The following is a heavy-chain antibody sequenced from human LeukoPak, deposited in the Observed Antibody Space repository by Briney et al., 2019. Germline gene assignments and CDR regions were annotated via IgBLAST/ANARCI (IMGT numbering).Heavy chain of an antibody. CDR3: ARGSSQYSSSWSAY. J-gene: IGHJ4*02. V-gene: IGHV3-21*01. CDR1: GFTFRSYS. CDR2: ISNSGTTI. D-gene: IGHD6-13*01. Sequence: GGSLRLSSTISGFTFRSYSMNWVRQAPGKGLEWVSSISNSGTTIYYADSVKGRFTISRDNAKNLLFLQMNSLRDEDTAVYLCARGSSQYSSSWSAYRGQGTLVTVSS.